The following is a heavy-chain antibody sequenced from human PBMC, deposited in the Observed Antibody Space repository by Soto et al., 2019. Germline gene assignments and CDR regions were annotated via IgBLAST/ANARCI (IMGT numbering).Heavy chain of an antibody. CDR1: GYTFTSYG. Sequence: GASVTVSCKASGYTFTSYGINWGWLATGQGIGRMGWMNPNSGNTGYAQKFQGRVTMTRNTSISTAYMELSSLRSEDTAVYYCARGREVAGSWDYYYYMDVWGKGTTVTVSS. D-gene: IGHD6-19*01. CDR2: MNPNSGNT. J-gene: IGHJ6*03. V-gene: IGHV1-8*01. CDR3: ARGREVAGSWDYYYYMDV.